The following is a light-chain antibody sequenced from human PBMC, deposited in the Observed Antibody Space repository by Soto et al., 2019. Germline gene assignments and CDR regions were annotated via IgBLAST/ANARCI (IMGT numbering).Light chain of an antibody. CDR3: QQYNSYSQT. V-gene: IGKV1-5*03. J-gene: IGKJ1*01. CDR1: QSISSW. CDR2: KAS. Sequence: DIQMTQSPSTLSASVGDRVTITCRASQSISSWSAWYQQKPGKAPKLLIYKASSLESGVPSRFNGSGSGTEFTLAISSLQPDDFATYYCQQYNSYSQTFGQGTKV.